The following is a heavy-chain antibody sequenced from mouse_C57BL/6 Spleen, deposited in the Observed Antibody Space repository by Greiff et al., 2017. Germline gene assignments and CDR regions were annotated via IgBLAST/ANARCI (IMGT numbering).Heavy chain of an antibody. CDR2: IDPSDSET. CDR1: GYTFTSYW. D-gene: IGHD2-1*01. V-gene: IGHV1-52*01. J-gene: IGHJ1*03. CDR3: ARGVYYGNYDWYFDV. Sequence: QQPGAELVRPGSSVKLSCKASGYTFTSYWMHWVKQRPIQGLEWIGNIDPSDSETHYNQKFKDKATLTVDQSSSTAYMQVSSLTSEDSAVYYCARGVYYGNYDWYFDVWGTGTTVTVSA.